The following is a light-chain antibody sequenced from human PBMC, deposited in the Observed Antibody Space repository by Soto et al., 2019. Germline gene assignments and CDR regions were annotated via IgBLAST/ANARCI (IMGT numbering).Light chain of an antibody. CDR3: QQYASSRT. V-gene: IGKV3-20*01. Sequence: TVLTQSPGTLSLSPGDRATLSCRASQSVTNNYLAWYQQKPGQAPRLLIYVASNRAPGIPDRFSGSGSGKDFTLTISRLDPEDFAVYYCQQYASSRTFGQGTKVDIK. CDR2: VAS. CDR1: QSVTNNY. J-gene: IGKJ1*01.